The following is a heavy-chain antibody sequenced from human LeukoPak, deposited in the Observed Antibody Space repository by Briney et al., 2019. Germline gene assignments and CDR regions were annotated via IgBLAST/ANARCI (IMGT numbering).Heavy chain of an antibody. CDR3: ARDHEYSRGWSRTPNYFQP. Sequence: PGGSLRLSCAAYGFTFSSYSMNWVRQAPGKGLEWVSSISGSSTSIYYADSLKGRFTISRDNAKNSLYLQMNSLRAEDTAVYYCARDHEYSRGWSRTPNYFQPWGQGTLVTVSS. CDR2: ISGSSTSI. CDR1: GFTFSSYS. V-gene: IGHV3-21*01. D-gene: IGHD6-19*01. J-gene: IGHJ1*01.